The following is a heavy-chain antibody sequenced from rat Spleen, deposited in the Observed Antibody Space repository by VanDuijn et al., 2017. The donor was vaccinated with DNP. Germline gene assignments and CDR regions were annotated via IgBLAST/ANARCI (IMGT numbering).Heavy chain of an antibody. V-gene: IGHV2-6*01. CDR2: ISSGGNT. Sequence: QVQLKESGPGLVQPSQTLSLTCTVSGFSLTSYTVSWVRQPPGKGLEWIAAISSGGNTYYNSALKSRLSISRDTSKSQVFLKMNSLQTEDTAMYFCARSVGFGLDYWGQGVTVTVSS. CDR3: ARSVGFGLDY. CDR1: GFSLTSYT. D-gene: IGHD1-7*01. J-gene: IGHJ2*01.